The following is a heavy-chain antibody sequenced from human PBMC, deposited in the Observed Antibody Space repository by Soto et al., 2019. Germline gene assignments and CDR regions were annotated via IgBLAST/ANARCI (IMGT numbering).Heavy chain of an antibody. CDR3: ARHVAARPVYYYYGMDV. Sequence: GASVKVSCKASGGTFSSYAISWVRQAPGQGLEWMGGIIPIFGTANYAQKFQGRVTITADESTSTAYMELSSLRPEDTAVYYCARHVAARPVYYYYGMDVWGQGTTVTVSS. CDR2: IIPIFGTA. V-gene: IGHV1-69*13. D-gene: IGHD6-6*01. J-gene: IGHJ6*02. CDR1: GGTFSSYA.